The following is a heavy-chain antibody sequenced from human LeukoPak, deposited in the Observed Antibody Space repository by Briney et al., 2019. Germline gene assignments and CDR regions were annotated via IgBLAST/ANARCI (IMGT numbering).Heavy chain of an antibody. J-gene: IGHJ5*02. D-gene: IGHD6-19*01. V-gene: IGHV3-23*01. CDR1: GFTFSSFD. Sequence: PGGNLSLSAAASGFTFSSFDMTWVRQGPGRGPEWVLSIRPSGDNTYYGDSVKGRFTISRDNSKNTVYLQMNNMRVDDTAEYYWARVAGWNWFDPWGQGTLVTVSS. CDR2: IRPSGDNT. CDR3: ARVAGWNWFDP.